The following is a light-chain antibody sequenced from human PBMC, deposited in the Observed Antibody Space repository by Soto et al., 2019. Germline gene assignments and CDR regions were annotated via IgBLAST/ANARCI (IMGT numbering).Light chain of an antibody. J-gene: IGKJ1*01. CDR3: QQRSNWPRT. CDR2: DAS. CDR1: KSSSSW. V-gene: IGKV1-5*01. Sequence: GARVTITCRASKSSSSWLAWYQQKPGKAPKLLIQDASSLESGVPSRFSGSGSGTEFTLTISSLEPEDFAVYYCQQRSNWPRTFGEGTKV.